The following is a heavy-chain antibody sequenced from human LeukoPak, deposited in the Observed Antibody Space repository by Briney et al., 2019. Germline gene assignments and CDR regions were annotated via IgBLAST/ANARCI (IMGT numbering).Heavy chain of an antibody. D-gene: IGHD6-13*01. Sequence: SETLSLTCAVYGGSFSGYYWSWIRQPPGKGLEWIGEINHSGSTNYNPSLKSRVPISVDTSKNQFSLKLSSVTAADTAVYYCARRAGTRYSSSWYGPWGQGTLVTVSS. CDR1: GGSFSGYY. V-gene: IGHV4-34*01. CDR2: INHSGST. J-gene: IGHJ5*02. CDR3: ARRAGTRYSSSWYGP.